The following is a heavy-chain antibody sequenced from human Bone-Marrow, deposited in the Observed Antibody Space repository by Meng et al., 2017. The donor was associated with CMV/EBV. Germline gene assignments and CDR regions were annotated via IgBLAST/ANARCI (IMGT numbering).Heavy chain of an antibody. D-gene: IGHD3-10*01. J-gene: IGHJ4*02. V-gene: IGHV1-18*01. Sequence: ASVKVSCKASGGTFSSYTYTWVRQAPGQGLEWMGWISAYNGNTNYAQKLQGRVTMTTDTSTSTAYMELRSLRSDDTAVYYCARVQVSRYYGSGLWGDYWGQGTLVTVSS. CDR3: ARVQVSRYYGSGLWGDY. CDR2: ISAYNGNT. CDR1: GGTFSSYT.